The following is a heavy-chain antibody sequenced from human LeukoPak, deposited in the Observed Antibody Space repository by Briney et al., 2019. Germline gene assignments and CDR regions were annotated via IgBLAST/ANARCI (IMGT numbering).Heavy chain of an antibody. V-gene: IGHV3-33*01. Sequence: PGGSLRLSCAASGFTFSSYGMPWVRQAPGKGLEWVAVIWYDGSNKYYADSVKGRFTISRDNSKNTLYLQMNSLRAEDTAVYYCARGVVVTCFDYWGQGTLVTVSS. J-gene: IGHJ4*02. CDR3: ARGVVVTCFDY. D-gene: IGHD3-22*01. CDR1: GFTFSSYG. CDR2: IWYDGSNK.